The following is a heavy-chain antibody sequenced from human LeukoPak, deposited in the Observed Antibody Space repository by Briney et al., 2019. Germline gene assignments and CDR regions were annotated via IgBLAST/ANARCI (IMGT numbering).Heavy chain of an antibody. V-gene: IGHV6-1*01. CDR3: ARFRGYGAFDI. D-gene: IGHD3-22*01. Sequence: QTLSLTPAISGDSASSNSASSNWIRHSPSGGLGWLGRTYYRSKWYNDYAVSVKSRITVNPDTSKNQFSLQLNSVTPEDTAVYYCARFRGYGAFDIWGQGTMVTVSS. J-gene: IGHJ3*02. CDR2: TYYRSKWYN. CDR1: GDSASSNSAS.